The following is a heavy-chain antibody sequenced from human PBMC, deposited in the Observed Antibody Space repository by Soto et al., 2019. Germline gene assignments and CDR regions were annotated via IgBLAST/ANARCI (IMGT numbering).Heavy chain of an antibody. CDR3: AKGVYAPEGYYYYGMDV. V-gene: IGHV3-30*18. J-gene: IGHJ6*02. D-gene: IGHD2-8*01. CDR2: ISYDGSNK. Sequence: QVQLVESGGGVVQPRRSLRLSCAASGFTFSSYGMHWVRQAPGKGLEWVAVISYDGSNKYYADSVKGRFTISRDNSKNTLYLQMNSLRAEDTAVYYCAKGVYAPEGYYYYGMDVWGQGTTVTVSS. CDR1: GFTFSSYG.